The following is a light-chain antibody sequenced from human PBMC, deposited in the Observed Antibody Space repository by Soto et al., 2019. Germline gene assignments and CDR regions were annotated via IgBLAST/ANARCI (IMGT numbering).Light chain of an antibody. CDR3: ASYTSSRDVV. Sequence: QSALTQPASVSGSPGPSITISCTGTSSDVGGYNYVSWYQHHPGKAPKLMIYDVTNRPSGVSDRFSGSKSGTTASLTISGLQGEDEADYYCASYTSSRDVVFGGGTKLTVL. CDR1: SSDVGGYNY. J-gene: IGLJ2*01. CDR2: DVT. V-gene: IGLV2-14*03.